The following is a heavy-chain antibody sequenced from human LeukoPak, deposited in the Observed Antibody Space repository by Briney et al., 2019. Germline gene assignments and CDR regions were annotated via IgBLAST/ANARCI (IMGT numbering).Heavy chain of an antibody. V-gene: IGHV3-74*01. CDR2: INSAGSST. Sequence: GGSLRLSCAASGFTFSSYWMHWVRQAPGKGLVWVSRINSAGSSTSYADSVKGRFTISRDNAKNTLYLQMNSLRAEDTAVYYCARDSGSYAFDIWGQGTMVTVSS. J-gene: IGHJ3*02. CDR3: ARDSGSYAFDI. CDR1: GFTFSSYW. D-gene: IGHD2-15*01.